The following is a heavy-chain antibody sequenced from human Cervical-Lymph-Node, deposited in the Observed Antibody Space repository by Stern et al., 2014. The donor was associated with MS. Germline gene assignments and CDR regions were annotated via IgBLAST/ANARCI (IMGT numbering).Heavy chain of an antibody. CDR1: GFTFSTYG. CDR2: IWHDGSKK. D-gene: IGHD2-15*01. CDR3: ASAACHYLDY. J-gene: IGHJ4*02. V-gene: IGHV3-33*01. Sequence: VQLVESGGGVVQPGTSLRLSCAASGFTFSTYGMHWVRQAPGKGLEWVAVIWHDGSKKYYAGSVKGRFTVSRDDSKNTLFLQMNSLRAEDTAVYYCASAACHYLDYWGQGTLVTVSS.